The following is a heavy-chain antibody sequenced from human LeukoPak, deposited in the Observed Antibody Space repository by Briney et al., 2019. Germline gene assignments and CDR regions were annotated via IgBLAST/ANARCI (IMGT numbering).Heavy chain of an antibody. CDR3: ARGIQLWRWDYYYYYMDV. D-gene: IGHD5-18*01. CDR1: GFTFDDYG. V-gene: IGHV3-20*04. J-gene: IGHJ6*03. Sequence: GGSLRLSCAASGFTFDDYGMSWVRQAPGKGLEWVSGINWNGGGTGYAGSVKGRFTISRDNAKNSLYLQMNSLRAEDTALYYCARGIQLWRWDYYYYYMDVWGKGTTVTVSS. CDR2: INWNGGGT.